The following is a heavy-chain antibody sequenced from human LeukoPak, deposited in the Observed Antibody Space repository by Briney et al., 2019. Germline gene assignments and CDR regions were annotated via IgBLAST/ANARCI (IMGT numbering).Heavy chain of an antibody. D-gene: IGHD5-18*01. CDR3: PSAISEYSSGYYHSYFYMDV. CDR1: GGTFNSYA. Sequence: GASVKVSCKTSGGTFNSYAISWVRQAPGQGLEWMGGIIPFSGVASYAQKLEGRVTITADESTKTAYMELSSLRSADTAIYSCPSAISEYSSGYYHSYFYMDVWGKGTTVTVSS. V-gene: IGHV1-69*01. J-gene: IGHJ6*03. CDR2: IIPFSGVA.